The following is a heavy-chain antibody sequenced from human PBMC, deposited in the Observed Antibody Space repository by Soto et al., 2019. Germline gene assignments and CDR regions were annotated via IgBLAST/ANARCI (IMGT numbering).Heavy chain of an antibody. J-gene: IGHJ4*02. CDR2: ISGSGGST. Sequence: PGGSLRLSCAASGFTFTNYAMNWVRQAPGKGLEWVSGISGSGGSTYYADSVKGRFTISRDNSKNTLYPQMSSLRAEDTAVYFCAKASYGATFTSDYWGQGTLVTVSS. D-gene: IGHD4-17*01. V-gene: IGHV3-23*01. CDR3: AKASYGATFTSDY. CDR1: GFTFTNYA.